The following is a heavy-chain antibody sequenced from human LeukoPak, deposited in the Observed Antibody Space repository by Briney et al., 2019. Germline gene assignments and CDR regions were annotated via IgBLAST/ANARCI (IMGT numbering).Heavy chain of an antibody. CDR3: TPHPGYYFDH. J-gene: IGHJ4*02. Sequence: GGSLRLSCAASGFTFSNAWMSWVRQAPGKGLEWVGQIKSKADGGTTDYAAPVKGRFTISRDDSKNMLYLQMNSLKTEDTAVYYCTPHPGYYFDHWGQGTLVTVSS. CDR1: GFTFSNAW. CDR2: IKSKADGGTT. D-gene: IGHD2-15*01. V-gene: IGHV3-15*01.